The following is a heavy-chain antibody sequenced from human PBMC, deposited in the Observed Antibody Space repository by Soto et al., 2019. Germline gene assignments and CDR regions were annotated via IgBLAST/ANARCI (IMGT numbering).Heavy chain of an antibody. Sequence: QVQLQESGPGLVKPSQTLSLTCTVSGGSISSGVYYWSWIRQHPGKGLEWIGYIFYSGSTYYNPSLKSRVTISVATSKNQFSLKLSSVTAADTAVYYCAIYASSGSRGFQHWGQGTLITVSS. V-gene: IGHV4-31*03. CDR3: AIYASSGSRGFQH. CDR1: GGSISSGVYY. J-gene: IGHJ1*01. D-gene: IGHD3-22*01. CDR2: IFYSGST.